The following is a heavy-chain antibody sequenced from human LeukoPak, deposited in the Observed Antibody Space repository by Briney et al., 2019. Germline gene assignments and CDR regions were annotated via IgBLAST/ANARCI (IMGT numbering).Heavy chain of an antibody. J-gene: IGHJ4*02. Sequence: SGGSLRLSCAASGFTFSRYEMNWVRHAPGKGLECVSYIRTSGRTINYADSVKGRFTMSRDNAKNSLYLQVNSLRGEDKALYYCARRRPAGPFDCWGQGTLVTVSS. CDR2: IRTSGRTI. D-gene: IGHD2-2*01. CDR1: GFTFSRYE. CDR3: ARRRPAGPFDC. V-gene: IGHV3-48*03.